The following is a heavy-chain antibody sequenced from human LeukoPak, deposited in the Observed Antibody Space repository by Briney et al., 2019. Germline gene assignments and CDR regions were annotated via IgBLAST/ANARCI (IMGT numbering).Heavy chain of an antibody. D-gene: IGHD1-7*01. J-gene: IGHJ6*02. CDR2: ISAYNGNT. Sequence: ASVKVSCKAAGYTFTSYGISWVRQAPGQGLEWMGWISAYNGNTNYAQKLQSRVTMTTDTSTSTAYMELRRLRSDDTAVYYCARYAGTFGYYYYGMDVWGQGTTVTVSS. CDR3: ARYAGTFGYYYYGMDV. CDR1: GYTFTSYG. V-gene: IGHV1-18*01.